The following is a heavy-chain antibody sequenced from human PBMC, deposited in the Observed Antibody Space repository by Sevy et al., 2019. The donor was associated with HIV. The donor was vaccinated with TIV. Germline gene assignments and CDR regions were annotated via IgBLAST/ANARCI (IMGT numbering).Heavy chain of an antibody. CDR1: GFIFSTYA. D-gene: IGHD2-15*01. J-gene: IGHJ6*02. CDR2: ISYDGSNK. V-gene: IGHV3-30-3*01. CDR3: ARDSCSGGSCYAPPLYGMDV. Sequence: GGSLRLSCAASGFIFSTYAIHWVRQAPGKGLEWVAVISYDGSNKYYADSVKGRFTVSRDNSKNTLCLQMNSLRPDDTVVYYCARDSCSGGSCYAPPLYGMDVWGQGTTVTVSS.